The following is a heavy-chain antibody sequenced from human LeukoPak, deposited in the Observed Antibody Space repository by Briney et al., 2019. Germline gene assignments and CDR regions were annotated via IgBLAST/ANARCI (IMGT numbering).Heavy chain of an antibody. CDR3: ARVTALRYFDWSLDY. V-gene: IGHV4-39*07. CDR2: IYTSGST. Sequence: PSETLSLTCTVSGGSISSSSYYWGWIRQPPGKGLEWIGSIYTSGSTNYNPSLKSRVAISVDTSKNQFSLKLSSVTAADTAVYYCARVTALRYFDWSLDYWGQGTLVTVSS. J-gene: IGHJ4*02. D-gene: IGHD3-9*01. CDR1: GGSISSSSYY.